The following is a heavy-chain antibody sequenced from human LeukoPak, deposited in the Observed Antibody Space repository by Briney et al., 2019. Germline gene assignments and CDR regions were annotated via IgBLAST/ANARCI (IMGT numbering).Heavy chain of an antibody. J-gene: IGHJ6*02. Sequence: GSLRLSCAASGFMINSYGMHWVRQAPGRELEWVAVIWHDGSKKYYADSVKGRFIISRDNSKNTVSLEMNSLRVEDTAVYFCATGLGFHYYGMDDWGQGTTVTVSS. V-gene: IGHV3-33*01. CDR3: ATGLGFHYYGMDD. D-gene: IGHD1-14*01. CDR2: IWHDGSKK. CDR1: GFMINSYG.